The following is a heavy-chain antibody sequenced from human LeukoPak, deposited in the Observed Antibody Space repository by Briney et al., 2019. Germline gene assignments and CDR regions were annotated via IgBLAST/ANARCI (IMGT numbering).Heavy chain of an antibody. D-gene: IGHD5-12*01. J-gene: IGHJ6*03. Sequence: GGSLRLSCAASGFTFNSYTMNWVRQAPGKGLEWVSCIGSSSTYIYYADSVKGRFTISRDNSKNTLYLQMNSLRAEDTAVYYCARSLATSYYYMDVWGKGTTVTVSS. CDR1: GFTFNSYT. CDR3: ARSLATSYYYMDV. CDR2: IGSSSTYI. V-gene: IGHV3-21*01.